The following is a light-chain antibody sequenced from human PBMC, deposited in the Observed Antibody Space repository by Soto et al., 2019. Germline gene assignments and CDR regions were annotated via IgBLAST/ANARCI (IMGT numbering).Light chain of an antibody. V-gene: IGKV1-39*01. CDR2: GAS. CDR1: QSISNY. Sequence: DIQMTQSPSSLSASVGDRVTITCRASQSISNYLNWYQQKPGKAPKLLIYGASSLQSGVTSRFSGSGSGTDFTLTISSLQPEDFVTYYCEQSYSTRWTFGQGTKVEIK. CDR3: EQSYSTRWT. J-gene: IGKJ1*01.